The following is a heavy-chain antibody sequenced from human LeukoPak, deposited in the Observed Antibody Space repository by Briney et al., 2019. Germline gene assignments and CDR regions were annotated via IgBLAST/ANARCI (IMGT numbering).Heavy chain of an antibody. J-gene: IGHJ4*02. V-gene: IGHV3-73*01. CDR1: GFTFSGSA. CDR2: IRSKANSYAT. CDR3: TAYCSSTSCYRLDY. D-gene: IGHD2-2*02. Sequence: GGSLRLSYAVSGFTFSGSAMHWVRPASGKGREGVGRIRSKANSYATAYAASVKGRFTISRDDSKNTAYLQMNSLKTEDTAVYYCTAYCSSTSCYRLDYWGQGTLVTVSS.